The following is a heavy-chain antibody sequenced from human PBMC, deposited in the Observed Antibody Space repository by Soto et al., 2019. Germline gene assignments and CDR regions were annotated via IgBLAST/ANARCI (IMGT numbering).Heavy chain of an antibody. Sequence: SSETLSLTCAVSGGSVSSSNWWSWVRQPPGKGLEWIGEIYHSGSTNYNPSLKSRVTISVDKSKNQFSLKLSSVTAADTAVYYCAGTIAAAGGWFDPWGQGTLVTVSS. CDR1: GGSVSSSNW. D-gene: IGHD6-13*01. J-gene: IGHJ5*02. CDR3: AGTIAAAGGWFDP. CDR2: IYHSGST. V-gene: IGHV4-4*02.